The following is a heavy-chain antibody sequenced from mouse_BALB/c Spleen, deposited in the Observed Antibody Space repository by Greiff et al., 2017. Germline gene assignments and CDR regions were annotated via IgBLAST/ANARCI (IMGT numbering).Heavy chain of an antibody. CDR3: TSGYYDYDGAMDY. V-gene: IGHV1-69*02. CDR2: IYPSDSYT. J-gene: IGHJ4*01. D-gene: IGHD2-4*01. Sequence: QVHVKQPGAELVRPGASVKLSCKASGYTFTSYWINWVKQRPGQGLEWIGNIYPSDSYTNYNQKFKDKATLTVDKSSSTAYMQLSSPTSEDSAVYYCTSGYYDYDGAMDYWGQGTSVTVSS. CDR1: GYTFTSYW.